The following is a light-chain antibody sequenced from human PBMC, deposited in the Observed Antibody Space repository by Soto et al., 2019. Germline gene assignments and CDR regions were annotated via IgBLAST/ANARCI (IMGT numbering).Light chain of an antibody. CDR1: QDISNY. J-gene: IGKJ4*01. Sequence: DNQMTQSPSSLSASVGDRVTITCQASQDISNYLNWYQQKPGKAPKLLIYDASNLETGVPSRFSGSGSGTDFTFTISSLQPEDFATYYCQQYDNLLLTFGGGTKVEIK. CDR2: DAS. CDR3: QQYDNLLLT. V-gene: IGKV1-33*01.